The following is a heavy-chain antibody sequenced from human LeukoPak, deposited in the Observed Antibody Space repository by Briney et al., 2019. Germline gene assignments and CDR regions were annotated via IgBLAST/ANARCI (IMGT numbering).Heavy chain of an antibody. D-gene: IGHD4/OR15-4a*01. J-gene: IGHJ6*02. Sequence: PSETLSLTCTVSSGAISSSSYYWGWIRQPPGKGLEWIGSIFYSGSTYYNPSLKSRVTMSVDTSKNQFSLKLSSVTAADTAMYYCGRHQTMYYGMDVWGQGTAVTVSS. CDR1: SGAISSSSYY. CDR3: GRHQTMYYGMDV. V-gene: IGHV4-39*01. CDR2: IFYSGST.